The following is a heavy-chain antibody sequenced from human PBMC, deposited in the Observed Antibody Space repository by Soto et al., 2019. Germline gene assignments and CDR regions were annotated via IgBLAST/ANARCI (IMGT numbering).Heavy chain of an antibody. V-gene: IGHV4-31*11. CDR2: IYYSGGT. D-gene: IGHD5-12*01. CDR3: AREEGGGYDHRWFDP. CDR1: GGSISSGAYY. J-gene: IGHJ5*02. Sequence: QVQLQESGPGLVKPSQTLSLTCAVSGGSISSGAYYWSWIRQHPGKGLEWIGYIYYSGGTYYNPSLKSRVTRSVDPSKNQASLKLSSVTAADTAVYYCAREEGGGYDHRWFDPWGQGTLVTVSS.